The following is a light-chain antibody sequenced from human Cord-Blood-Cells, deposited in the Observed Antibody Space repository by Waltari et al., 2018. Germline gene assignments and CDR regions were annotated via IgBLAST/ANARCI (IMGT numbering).Light chain of an antibody. J-gene: IGLJ1*01. CDR1: SSDVGSYNL. V-gene: IGLV2-23*01. CDR2: EAS. CDR3: CSYAGSYV. Sequence: QSALTPPASVSGSPGQSITISCTGTSSDVGSYNLVSWYQQHPGKAPKLMIYEASKRPSGVSNRFSGSKSGNTASLTISGLQAEDEADYYCCSYAGSYVFGTGTKVTVL.